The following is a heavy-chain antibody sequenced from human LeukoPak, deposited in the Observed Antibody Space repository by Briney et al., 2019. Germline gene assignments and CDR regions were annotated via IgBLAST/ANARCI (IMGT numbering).Heavy chain of an antibody. CDR3: GREPPPDSGAMFQH. V-gene: IGHV1-2*06. CDR2: INPNSGGT. J-gene: IGHJ1*01. D-gene: IGHD2-2*01. CDR1: GYTFTGYY. Sequence: ASVKVSCKASGYTFTGYYMHWVRQAPGQGLEWMGRINPNSGGTNYAEKFQGRVTMTRDTSISTAYMELSRVRSDDTAVYYCGREPPPDSGAMFQHWGQGTLVTVSS.